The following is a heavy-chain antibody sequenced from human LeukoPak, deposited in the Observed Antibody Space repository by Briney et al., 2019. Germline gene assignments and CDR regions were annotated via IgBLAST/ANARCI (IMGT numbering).Heavy chain of an antibody. Sequence: SETLSLTCTVSGGSISSSSYYWGWIRQPPGKGLEWIGSIYYSGSTYYNPSLKSRVTISVDTSKNQFSLKLSSVTAADTAVYYCARGSGLLWFGEPYYFDYWGQGTLVTVSS. CDR3: ARGSGLLWFGEPYYFDY. D-gene: IGHD3-10*01. J-gene: IGHJ4*02. CDR2: IYYSGST. V-gene: IGHV4-39*01. CDR1: GGSISSSSYY.